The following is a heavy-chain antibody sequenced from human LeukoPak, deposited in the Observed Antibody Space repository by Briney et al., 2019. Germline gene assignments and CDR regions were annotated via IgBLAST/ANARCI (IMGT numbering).Heavy chain of an antibody. J-gene: IGHJ4*02. CDR1: GFTFSSYA. CDR2: ISYDGSNK. D-gene: IGHD6-13*01. Sequence: GGSLRLSCAASGFTFSSYAMHWVRQAPGKGLEWVAVISYDGSNKYYAQSVKGRFTISRDNSKNTLYLQMNSLRAEDTALYYCARAHRYSSSWYDYWRQETLLTVSS. V-gene: IGHV3-30*04. CDR3: ARAHRYSSSWYDY.